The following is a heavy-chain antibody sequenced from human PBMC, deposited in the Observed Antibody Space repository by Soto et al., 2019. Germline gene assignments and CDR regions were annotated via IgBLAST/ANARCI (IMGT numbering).Heavy chain of an antibody. CDR3: AGEFYAAAGTGNWFDP. D-gene: IGHD6-13*01. V-gene: IGHV4-59*01. CDR2: IYYSGST. J-gene: IGHJ5*02. CDR1: GGSISSYY. Sequence: SETLSLTCTVSGGSISSYYWSWIRQPPGKGLEWIGYIYYSGSTNYNPSLKSRVTISVDTSKNQFSLKLSSVTAADTAVYYCAGEFYAAAGTGNWFDPWGQGTLVTVSS.